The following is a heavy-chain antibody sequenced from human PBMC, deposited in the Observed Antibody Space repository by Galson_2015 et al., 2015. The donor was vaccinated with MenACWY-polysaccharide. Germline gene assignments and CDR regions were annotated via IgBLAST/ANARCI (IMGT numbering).Heavy chain of an antibody. V-gene: IGHV3-21*01. Sequence: SLRLCCAASGFTFSSYSMNWVRQAPGKGLEWVSSISSSSSYIYYEDSVKGRFAISRDNAKNSLYLQMNSLRAEDTAVYYCARDGGFLEWLSGNHYYYYMDVWVKGTTVTVSS. D-gene: IGHD3-3*01. J-gene: IGHJ6*03. CDR3: ARDGGFLEWLSGNHYYYYMDV. CDR2: ISSSSSYI. CDR1: GFTFSSYS.